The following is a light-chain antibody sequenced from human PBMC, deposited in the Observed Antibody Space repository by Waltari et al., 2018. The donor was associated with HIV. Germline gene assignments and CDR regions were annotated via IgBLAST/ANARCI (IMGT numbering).Light chain of an antibody. V-gene: IGLV3-19*01. Sequence: SELTQDPAVSVALGQTVSITCQGDSLRTYYASWYLQKPGQAPVLVISPIHNRPSGIPDRFSVSSSGNTASLTITGAQAEDEGDYYCNSRDRAGHHVVFGGGTKLTVL. CDR3: NSRDRAGHHVV. CDR2: PIH. J-gene: IGLJ3*02. CDR1: SLRTYY.